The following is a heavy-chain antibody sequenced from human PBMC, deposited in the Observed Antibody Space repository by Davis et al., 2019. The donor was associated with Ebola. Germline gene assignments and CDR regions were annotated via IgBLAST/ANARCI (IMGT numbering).Heavy chain of an antibody. CDR2: IDPNSGGT. Sequence: AASVKVSCKASGYTFTGYYMHLVRQAPGQGLEWMGWIDPNSGGTNYAPKFQGWVTMTRDTSISTAYMELSSLRSEDTAVYYCAREDPGATTPIFDYWGQGTLVTVSS. CDR3: AREDPGATTPIFDY. CDR1: GYTFTGYY. D-gene: IGHD1-1*01. J-gene: IGHJ4*02. V-gene: IGHV1-2*04.